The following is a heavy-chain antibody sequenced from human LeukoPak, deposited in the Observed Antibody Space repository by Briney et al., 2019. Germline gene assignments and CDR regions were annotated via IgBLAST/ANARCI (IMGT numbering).Heavy chain of an antibody. J-gene: IGHJ3*02. CDR3: ASGSYVYDAFDI. CDR1: GGSISSYY. Sequence: SETLSLTCTVSGGSISSYYWSWIRQPAGKGLEWIGRIYTSGSTNYNPSLKSRVTMSVDTSKNQFSLKLSSVTAADTAVYYCASGSYVYDAFDIWGQGTMVTVSS. D-gene: IGHD1-26*01. V-gene: IGHV4-4*07. CDR2: IYTSGST.